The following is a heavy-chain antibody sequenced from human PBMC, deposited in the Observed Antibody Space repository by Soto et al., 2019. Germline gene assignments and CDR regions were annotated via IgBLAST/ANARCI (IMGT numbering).Heavy chain of an antibody. V-gene: IGHV1-69*01. Sequence: QVQLVQSGAEVKKPGSSVKVSCKASGGTFSSYAISWVRQAPGQGLEWMGGIIPIFGTANYAQKFQGRVTITADESTSTAYMELSSLRYEDTAVYYCAREWWEGKWFGELRRFYYYYGMDVWGQGTTVTVSS. CDR2: IIPIFGTA. J-gene: IGHJ6*02. CDR3: AREWWEGKWFGELRRFYYYYGMDV. D-gene: IGHD3-10*01. CDR1: GGTFSSYA.